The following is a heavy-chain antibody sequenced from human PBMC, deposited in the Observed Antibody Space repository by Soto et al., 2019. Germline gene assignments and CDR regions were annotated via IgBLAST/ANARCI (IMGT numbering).Heavy chain of an antibody. V-gene: IGHV1-46*01. Sequence: QVQLVQYGAEVKKPGASVKVSCKASGYTFTSYYMHWVRQAPGQGLEWMGIINPSGGSTSYAQKFQGRVTMTRDTSTSTVYMELSSLRSEDTAVYYCARGGITIFGVVILDDAFDIWGQGTMVTVSS. CDR3: ARGGITIFGVVILDDAFDI. D-gene: IGHD3-3*01. J-gene: IGHJ3*02. CDR2: INPSGGST. CDR1: GYTFTSYY.